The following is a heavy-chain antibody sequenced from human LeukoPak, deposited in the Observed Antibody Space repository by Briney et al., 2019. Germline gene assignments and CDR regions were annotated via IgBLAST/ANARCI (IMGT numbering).Heavy chain of an antibody. V-gene: IGHV3-53*01. CDR3: ARNAFGENWFDP. CDR1: GFTVSSNY. J-gene: IGHJ5*02. D-gene: IGHD3-10*01. CDR2: IYSGGNT. Sequence: GGSLRLSCAASGFTVSSNYMTWVRQAPGKGLEWVSVIYSGGNTYYADSVKGRFTISRDNSKNTLYLQMNSLRAEDTAVYYCARNAFGENWFDPWGQGTLVTVPS.